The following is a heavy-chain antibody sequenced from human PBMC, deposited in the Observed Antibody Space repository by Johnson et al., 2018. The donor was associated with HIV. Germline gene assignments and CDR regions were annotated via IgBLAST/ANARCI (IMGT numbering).Heavy chain of an antibody. D-gene: IGHD6-13*01. CDR1: GFSFSNAW. V-gene: IGHV3-15*01. J-gene: IGHJ3*02. CDR3: ARDSSSWRPSGAFDI. Sequence: VQLVESGGGLVQPGESLRLSCAASGFSFSNAWMNWVRQAPGKGLEWVGRIKSKTDGGTTDYAAPVKGRFTLSRDDSKNTLFLQMNSLKTEDTALYYCARDSSSWRPSGAFDIWGQGTMVTVSS. CDR2: IKSKTDGGTT.